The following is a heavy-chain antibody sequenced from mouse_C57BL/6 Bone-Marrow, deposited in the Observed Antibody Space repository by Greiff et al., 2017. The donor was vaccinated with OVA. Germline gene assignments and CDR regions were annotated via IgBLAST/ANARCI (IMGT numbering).Heavy chain of an antibody. J-gene: IGHJ2*01. D-gene: IGHD1-1*01. Sequence: EVKLMESGGGLVKPGGSLKLSCAASGFTFSDYGMHWVRQAPEKGLEWVAYISRGSSTIYYADTVKGRFTISRDNAKNTLFLQMTRLRSEDTARYYCARGGAGSSFFDYWGQGTTLTVSS. CDR3: ARGGAGSSFFDY. CDR1: GFTFSDYG. V-gene: IGHV5-17*01. CDR2: ISRGSSTI.